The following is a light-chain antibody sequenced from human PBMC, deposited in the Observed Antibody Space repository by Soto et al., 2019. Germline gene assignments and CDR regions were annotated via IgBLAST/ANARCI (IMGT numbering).Light chain of an antibody. Sequence: QSVLTQPPSVSAAPGQKVTNSCSGSSSNIGHNYVFWYQQFPGTAPKLLISDNDKRPSGIPDRFSGSRSGTSATLGITGLQTEDEADYYCATWDTGLSAGVFGTGTKVTVL. CDR2: DND. CDR1: SSNIGHNY. V-gene: IGLV1-51*01. J-gene: IGLJ1*01. CDR3: ATWDTGLSAGV.